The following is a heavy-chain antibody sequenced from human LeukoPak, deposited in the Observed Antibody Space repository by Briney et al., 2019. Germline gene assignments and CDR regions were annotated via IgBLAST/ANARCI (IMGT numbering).Heavy chain of an antibody. J-gene: IGHJ5*02. CDR2: IWYDGSNK. CDR1: GYTFTGYY. Sequence: SCKASGYTFTGYYMHWVRQAPGKGLEWVAVIWYDGSNKYYADSVKGRFTISRDNSKNTLYLQMNSLRAEDTAVYYCARSYCGGDCYLNWFDPWGQGTLVTVSS. D-gene: IGHD2-21*02. CDR3: ARSYCGGDCYLNWFDP. V-gene: IGHV3-33*01.